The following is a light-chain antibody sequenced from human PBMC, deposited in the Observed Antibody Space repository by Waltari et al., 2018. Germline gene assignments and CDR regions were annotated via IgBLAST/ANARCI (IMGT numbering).Light chain of an antibody. V-gene: IGKV3-15*01. CDR2: GAY. CDR3: LQYSHWPPWT. J-gene: IGKJ1*01. Sequence: EIEMTQSPATLSVSPGERATLSCRASQSVGSKLAWYQQKPGQAPRLLIYGAYTRATGIPARFSGSGSGTEFTLTISSLQSDDFAVYHCLQYSHWPPWTFGQGTKVEIK. CDR1: QSVGSK.